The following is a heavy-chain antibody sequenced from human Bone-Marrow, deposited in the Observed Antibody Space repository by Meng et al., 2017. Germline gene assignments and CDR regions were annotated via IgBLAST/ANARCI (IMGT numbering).Heavy chain of an antibody. CDR1: GGSISSSSYY. J-gene: IGHJ4*02. Sequence: SETLSLTCTVSGGSISSSSYYWGWIRQPPGKGLEWIGSIYYSGSTYYNPSLKRRVTISVDTSKNQFSLKLSSVTAADTAVYYCARENGLTYYYDSSGFVTGGFDYWGQGKLVTVSS. D-gene: IGHD3-22*01. CDR3: ARENGLTYYYDSSGFVTGGFDY. V-gene: IGHV4-39*07. CDR2: IYYSGST.